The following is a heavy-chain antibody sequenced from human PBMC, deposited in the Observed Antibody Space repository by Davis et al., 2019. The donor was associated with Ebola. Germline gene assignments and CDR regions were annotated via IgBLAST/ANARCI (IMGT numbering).Heavy chain of an antibody. CDR1: GGSFSDYY. CDR3: ARGYANWFDP. D-gene: IGHD2-8*01. V-gene: IGHV4-34*01. Sequence: SETLSLTCAVYGGSFSDYYWSWIRQPPGKGLEWIGEINDSGNTNYNPSLKSRVTISVDTSKNQFSLKLSSVTAADTAVYYCARGYANWFDPWGQGTLVTVSS. CDR2: INDSGNT. J-gene: IGHJ5*02.